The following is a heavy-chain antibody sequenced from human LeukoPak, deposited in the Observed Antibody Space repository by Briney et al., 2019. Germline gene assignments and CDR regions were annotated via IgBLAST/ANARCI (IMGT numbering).Heavy chain of an antibody. V-gene: IGHV3-53*01. CDR3: AREVQWLVPDY. Sequence: GGSLRLSCAASGFTVSSNYMSWVRQAPGKGLEWVSVIHSGGSTYYADSVKGRFTISRDNSKNTLYLQMNSLRAEDTAVYYCAREVQWLVPDYWSQGTLVTVSS. J-gene: IGHJ4*02. D-gene: IGHD6-19*01. CDR1: GFTVSSNY. CDR2: IHSGGST.